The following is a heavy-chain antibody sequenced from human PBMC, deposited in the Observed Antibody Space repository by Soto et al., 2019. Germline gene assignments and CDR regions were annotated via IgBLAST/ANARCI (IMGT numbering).Heavy chain of an antibody. Sequence: SEKVSCKASRGTFSNYPIILVRQAPGQGLEWMGGMIPIFCSANYAQKCQGRGRSTAGESKSTAYMELRSLSSENTAVYYCARGWDSSSYYYCGMDVWGQGTTVTVSS. CDR3: ARGWDSSSYYYCGMDV. CDR1: RGTFSNYP. J-gene: IGHJ6*02. CDR2: MIPIFCSA. V-gene: IGHV1-69*13. D-gene: IGHD6-6*01.